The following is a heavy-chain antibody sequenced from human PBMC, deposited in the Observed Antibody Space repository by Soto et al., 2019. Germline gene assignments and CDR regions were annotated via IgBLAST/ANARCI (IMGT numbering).Heavy chain of an antibody. V-gene: IGHV3-48*01. CDR2: ISSSSSTI. CDR3: ARDQESGVVVAATVDY. CDR1: GFTFSSYS. J-gene: IGHJ4*02. D-gene: IGHD2-15*01. Sequence: GGSLRLSCAASGFTFSSYSMNWVRQAPGKGLEWVSYISSSSSTIYYADSVKGRFTISRDNAKNSLYLQMNSLRAEDTAVYYCARDQESGVVVAATVDYWGQGTLVTVSS.